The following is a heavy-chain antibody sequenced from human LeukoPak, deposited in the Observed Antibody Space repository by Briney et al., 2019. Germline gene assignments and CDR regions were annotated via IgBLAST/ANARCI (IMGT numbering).Heavy chain of an antibody. J-gene: IGHJ5*02. D-gene: IGHD6-6*01. Sequence: GESLKISCKGSGYSFTSYWIGWVRQMPGKGLEWMGIIYPGDSDTRYSPSFQGQVTISADKSISTAYLQWSSLKASDTAMYYCAITSSARLEGTEYSSSPGWFDPWGQGTLVTVSS. CDR3: AITSSARLEGTEYSSSPGWFDP. CDR1: GYSFTSYW. CDR2: IYPGDSDT. V-gene: IGHV5-51*01.